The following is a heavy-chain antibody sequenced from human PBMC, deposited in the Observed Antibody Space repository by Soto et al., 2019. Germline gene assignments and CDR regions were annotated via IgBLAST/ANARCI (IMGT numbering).Heavy chain of an antibody. CDR1: GFTFDEYS. CDR2: LTWDGGTT. J-gene: IGHJ4*02. Sequence: VQLVESGGAVVQPGGSLRLSCVVSGFTFDEYSMYWVRQPPGKGLEWISLLTWDGGTTYYADSVKGRFTISRDSGKSSLFLQMDRLRTEDTPLYYCAQVKRKYTSPSAVDFDSWGQGILGTVSS. D-gene: IGHD2-2*01. CDR3: AQVKRKYTSPSAVDFDS. V-gene: IGHV3-43*01.